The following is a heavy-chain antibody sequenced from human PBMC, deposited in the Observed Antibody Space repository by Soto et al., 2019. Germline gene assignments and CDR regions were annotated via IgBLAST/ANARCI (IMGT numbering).Heavy chain of an antibody. D-gene: IGHD3-16*01. V-gene: IGHV3-43*02. J-gene: IGHJ4*02. CDR1: GFTFDDYA. Sequence: GGSLRLSCAASGFTFDDYAMHWVRQAPGKGLEWVSLISGDGGSTYYADSVKGRFTISRDNSKNSLYLQMNSLRTEDTALYYCAKARPEGPGGLGYFDYWGQGTLVTVSS. CDR3: AKARPEGPGGLGYFDY. CDR2: ISGDGGST.